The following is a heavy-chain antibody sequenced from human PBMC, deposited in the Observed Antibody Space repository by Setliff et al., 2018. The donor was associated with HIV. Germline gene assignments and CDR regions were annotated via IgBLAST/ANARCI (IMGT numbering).Heavy chain of an antibody. CDR2: IHSGGST. CDR1: GSTVSNDY. CDR3: ARDRHYDTLTGFPYFDY. D-gene: IGHD3-9*01. J-gene: IGHJ4*02. Sequence: GGSLRLSCAASGSTVSNDYMSWVRQAPGRGLEWVSVIHSGGSTYYADSVKGRFIISRDNSKNTLYLQMNSLRAEDTAVYYCARDRHYDTLTGFPYFDYWGQGTLVTVSS. V-gene: IGHV3-66*01.